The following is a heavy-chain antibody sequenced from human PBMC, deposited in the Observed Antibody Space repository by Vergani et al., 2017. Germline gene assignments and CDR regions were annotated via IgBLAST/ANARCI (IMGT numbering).Heavy chain of an antibody. CDR1: EYSFGNYW. CDR2: IYPYDSDT. Sequence: EVELVQSGPEMRKPGESLKISCKGSEYSFGNYWIGWVRQMPGKGLEWMGIIYPYDSDTRYSPSFQGKVTISADKSISTAFLQWDTLKASDTALYYCGRHTTYTVDWG. J-gene: IGHJ1*01. D-gene: IGHD1-1*01. V-gene: IGHV5-51*01. CDR3: GRHTTYTVD.